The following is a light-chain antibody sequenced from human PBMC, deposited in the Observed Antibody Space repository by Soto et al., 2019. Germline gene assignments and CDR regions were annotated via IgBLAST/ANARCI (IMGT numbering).Light chain of an antibody. J-gene: IGKJ1*01. CDR1: QNINRR. CDR3: QQYNNYPWT. CDR2: DAS. Sequence: DIQMNQSPSTXSASVGDRVTITCRASQNINRRLAWYQQKPGKAPNLLIYDASSLESGVPARFSGGGSGTEFTLTISSLQPDDFSTFYCQQYNNYPWTFGQGTKVDIK. V-gene: IGKV1-5*01.